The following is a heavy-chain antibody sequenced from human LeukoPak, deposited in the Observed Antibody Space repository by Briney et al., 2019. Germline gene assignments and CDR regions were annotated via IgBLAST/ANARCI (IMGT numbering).Heavy chain of an antibody. D-gene: IGHD2-15*01. CDR2: ISGGGGST. V-gene: IGHV3-23*01. Sequence: GGSLRLSCAASGFTFSSYAMSWVRQAPGKGLEWVSAISGGGGSTYYADSVKGRFTISRDNSKNTLYLQMNSLRAEDTAVYYCATSLGYCSGGSCPPGYWGQGSLVTVSS. J-gene: IGHJ4*02. CDR1: GFTFSSYA. CDR3: ATSLGYCSGGSCPPGY.